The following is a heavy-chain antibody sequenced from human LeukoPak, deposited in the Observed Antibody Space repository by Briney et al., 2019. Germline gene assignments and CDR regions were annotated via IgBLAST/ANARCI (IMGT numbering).Heavy chain of an antibody. D-gene: IGHD2-15*01. J-gene: IGHJ6*02. CDR3: AAPQSRISSYYYVMDV. Sequence: SVKVSCKASGGTFMSYAFTWVRQAPGQGLEWMGGIIPVLGIANYAQKFQGRVTITADESTSTAYMELSSLISEDTAVYYCAAPQSRISSYYYVMDVWGQGTTVTVSS. CDR1: GGTFMSYA. CDR2: IIPVLGIA. V-gene: IGHV1-69*01.